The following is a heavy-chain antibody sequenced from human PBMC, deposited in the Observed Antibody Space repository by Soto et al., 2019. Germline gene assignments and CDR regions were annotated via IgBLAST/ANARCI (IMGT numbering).Heavy chain of an antibody. J-gene: IGHJ4*02. V-gene: IGHV4-30-4*08. CDR3: ARWLGYGPHFDY. CDR1: GGSIGGGGDY. CDR2: IYYSGST. D-gene: IGHD5-12*01. Sequence: SETLSLTCTVSGGSIGGGGDYWSWIRQHPGKGLEWIGYIYYSGSTYYNPSLKSRVTISVDTSKNQFSLKLSSVTAADTAVYYCARWLGYGPHFDYWGQGTLVTVSS.